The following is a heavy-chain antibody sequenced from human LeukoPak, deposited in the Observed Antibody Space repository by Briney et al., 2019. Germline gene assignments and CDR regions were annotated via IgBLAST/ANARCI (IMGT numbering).Heavy chain of an antibody. CDR2: IYYSGST. Sequence: ASETLSLTCTVSGGSISSSSYYWGWIRQPPGKGLEWIGSIYYSGSTYYNPSLKSRVTISVDTSKNQFSLKLSSVTAADTAVYYCARYPRDYYGSGHAFDIWGQGTMVTVSS. D-gene: IGHD3-10*01. CDR1: GGSISSSSYY. J-gene: IGHJ3*02. CDR3: ARYPRDYYGSGHAFDI. V-gene: IGHV4-39*07.